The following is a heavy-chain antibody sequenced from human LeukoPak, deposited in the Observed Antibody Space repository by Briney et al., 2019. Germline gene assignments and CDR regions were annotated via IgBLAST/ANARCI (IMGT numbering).Heavy chain of an antibody. Sequence: GASVKVSCKASGYTFTGYGISWVRQAPGQGLEWMGWISAYNGNTNYAQKFQGGVTMTTETSTRTAYMELRSLRSDDAAVYYCARIDLAYGSGTYYSSYFEYWGQGTLVTVSS. CDR3: ARIDLAYGSGTYYSSYFEY. V-gene: IGHV1-18*01. CDR1: GYTFTGYG. D-gene: IGHD3-10*01. J-gene: IGHJ4*02. CDR2: ISAYNGNT.